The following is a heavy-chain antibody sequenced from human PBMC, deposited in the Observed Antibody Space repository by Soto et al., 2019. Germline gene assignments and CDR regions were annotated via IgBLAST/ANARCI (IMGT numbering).Heavy chain of an antibody. CDR2: VNPRDGRT. Sequence: QVQLVQSGAEVKKPGASVKVSCKAFRYTFTDYYMHWVRQAPGQGLEWLGMVNPRDGRTSSAQKVQGRVTRTRDTSPDTVYMELSGLRSEDTAVYYCARENPYDSGGYYCGTGPFDIWGEGTLVTVSS. CDR1: RYTFTDYY. D-gene: IGHD3-22*01. J-gene: IGHJ3*02. V-gene: IGHV1-46*01. CDR3: ARENPYDSGGYYCGTGPFDI.